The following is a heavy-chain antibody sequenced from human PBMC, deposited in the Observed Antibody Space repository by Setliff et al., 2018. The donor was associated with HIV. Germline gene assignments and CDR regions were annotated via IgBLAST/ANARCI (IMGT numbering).Heavy chain of an antibody. CDR2: IHSSSSRI. Sequence: GGSLRLSCAASGFTFSDYSMNWFRQTPGKGLEWVSFIHSSSSRIYYADSVKGRFTVSRDNSKSSLFLQMDSLRAEDTAFYYCAALGYSSTWNYWGQGTLVTVSS. D-gene: IGHD6-13*01. J-gene: IGHJ4*02. CDR3: AALGYSSTWNY. CDR1: GFTFSDYS. V-gene: IGHV3-48*04.